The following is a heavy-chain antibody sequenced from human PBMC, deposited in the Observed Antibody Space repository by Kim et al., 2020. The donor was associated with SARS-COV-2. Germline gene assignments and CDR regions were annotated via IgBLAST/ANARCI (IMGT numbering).Heavy chain of an antibody. Sequence: TYYLRSVKGRFTIARDNARNSLYLQMDSLRVGDTAVYYCAGAGGRWSFDSWGQGTLVTVSS. D-gene: IGHD6-13*01. V-gene: IGHV3-13*01. CDR2: T. J-gene: IGHJ4*02. CDR3: AGAGGRWSFDS.